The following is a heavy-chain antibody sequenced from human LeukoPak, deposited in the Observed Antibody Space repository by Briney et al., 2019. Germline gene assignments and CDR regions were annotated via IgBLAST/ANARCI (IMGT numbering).Heavy chain of an antibody. D-gene: IGHD3-22*01. V-gene: IGHV3-23*01. CDR3: AKERSDINDYYNFDY. Sequence: GGSLRLSCAASGFIFSNYAMTWARQGPGQGLEWVSGISGSGGGTNYADSVRGRFTISRDNSKNTVYLQMNSLRAEDTAVYYCAKERSDINDYYNFDYWGQGTLVTVSS. CDR2: ISGSGGGT. CDR1: GFIFSNYA. J-gene: IGHJ4*02.